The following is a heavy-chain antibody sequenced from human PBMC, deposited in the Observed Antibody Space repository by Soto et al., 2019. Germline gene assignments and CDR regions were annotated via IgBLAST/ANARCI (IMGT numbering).Heavy chain of an antibody. V-gene: IGHV3-74*02. D-gene: IGHD2-15*01. J-gene: IGHJ6*03. CDR1: GLTFSNYW. Sequence: EVQLVESGGGLVQPGGSLRLSCEASGLTFSNYWMNWVRQAPGKGLEWVSRINSDGSVSSYADSVKGRLTISRDNVKNTLYLQMDSLRAEDTAVYYCARGDCVGGTCYSLAGSFYYYMDVWGKGTTVTVFS. CDR3: ARGDCVGGTCYSLAGSFYYYMDV. CDR2: INSDGSVS.